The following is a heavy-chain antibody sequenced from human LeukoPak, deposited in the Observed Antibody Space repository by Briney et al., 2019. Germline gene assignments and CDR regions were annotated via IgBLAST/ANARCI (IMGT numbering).Heavy chain of an antibody. J-gene: IGHJ6*02. V-gene: IGHV1-2*06. Sequence: ASVTVSCTASGYTFTGYYMHWVRQAPGQGLEWMGRINPNSGGTNYAQKFQGRVTMTRDTSISTAYMKLSRLGSDDTAVYYCARDSYGDYFPYYYYGMDVWGQGTTVTVSS. D-gene: IGHD4-17*01. CDR3: ARDSYGDYFPYYYYGMDV. CDR2: INPNSGGT. CDR1: GYTFTGYY.